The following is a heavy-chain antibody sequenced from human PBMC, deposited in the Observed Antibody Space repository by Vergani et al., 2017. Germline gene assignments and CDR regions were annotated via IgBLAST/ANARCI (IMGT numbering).Heavy chain of an antibody. D-gene: IGHD5-24*01. Sequence: QVQLVQSGAEVKKPGASVKVSCKTSGFTFTGYYIHWVRQAPGQGLEWMGWVNPNNGDTNYAQKFQGRVTMTRDTSISTAYMELNRLKSDDTAIYYCARGNPRDAYLAFWGQGTLVTVSS. CDR2: VNPNNGDT. CDR1: GFTFTGYY. J-gene: IGHJ3*01. CDR3: ARGNPRDAYLAF. V-gene: IGHV1-2*02.